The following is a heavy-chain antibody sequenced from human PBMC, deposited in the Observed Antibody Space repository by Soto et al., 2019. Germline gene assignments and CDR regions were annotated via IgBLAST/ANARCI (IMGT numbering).Heavy chain of an antibody. D-gene: IGHD3-10*01. V-gene: IGHV3-23*01. Sequence: PGGPLRLPCAASGFTFGAYAMPWVRQAPGRGLEWVSGLSNTGGSTYYADSVKGRFTISRDNSKNTVYVQMNSLRVEDTALYYCAKGFGGGSVYAFDIWGQGTMVTVSS. CDR1: GFTFGAYA. CDR3: AKGFGGGSVYAFDI. J-gene: IGHJ3*02. CDR2: LSNTGGST.